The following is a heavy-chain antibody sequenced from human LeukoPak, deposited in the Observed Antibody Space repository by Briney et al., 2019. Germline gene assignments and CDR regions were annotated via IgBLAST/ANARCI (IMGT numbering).Heavy chain of an antibody. J-gene: IGHJ4*02. CDR2: INSDGSST. V-gene: IGHV3-74*01. D-gene: IGHD3-16*02. CDR1: GFTFSSYW. CDR3: TTNDNYDYVWGSYPDFDY. Sequence: GGSLRLSCAASGFTFSSYWMHWVRQAPGKGLVWVSRINSDGSSTSYADSVKGRFTISRDNAKNTLYLQMNSLRAEDTAVYYCTTNDNYDYVWGSYPDFDYWGQGTLVTVSS.